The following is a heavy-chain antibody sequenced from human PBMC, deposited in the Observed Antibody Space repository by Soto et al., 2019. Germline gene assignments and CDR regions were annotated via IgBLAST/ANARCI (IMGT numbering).Heavy chain of an antibody. Sequence: SETLSLTCTVSGGSISSSSYYWGWIRQPPGKGLEWIGSIYYSGSTYYNPSLKSRVTISVDTSKNQFSLKLSSVTAADTAVYYCARHDISSSWTGLVDYWGQGTLVTVSS. V-gene: IGHV4-39*01. J-gene: IGHJ4*02. D-gene: IGHD6-13*01. CDR1: GGSISSSSYY. CDR3: ARHDISSSWTGLVDY. CDR2: IYYSGST.